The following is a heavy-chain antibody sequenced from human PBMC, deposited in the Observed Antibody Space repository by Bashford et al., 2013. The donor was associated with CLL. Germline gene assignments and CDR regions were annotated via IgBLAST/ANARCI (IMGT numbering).Heavy chain of an antibody. D-gene: IGHD2-21*01. V-gene: IGHV1-3*01. CDR3: ARDCGRECVRASHYYFDL. Sequence: ASVKVSCTASGFTFTTYAMHWVRQAPGQRLEWMGWINAGHGYTKYSQTFRGRVTVTRDTSANTAYMDLTSLRSDDTAVYYCARDCGRECVRASHYYFDLWGRGTLVTVSS. CDR2: INAGHGYT. CDR1: GFTFTTYA. J-gene: IGHJ2*01.